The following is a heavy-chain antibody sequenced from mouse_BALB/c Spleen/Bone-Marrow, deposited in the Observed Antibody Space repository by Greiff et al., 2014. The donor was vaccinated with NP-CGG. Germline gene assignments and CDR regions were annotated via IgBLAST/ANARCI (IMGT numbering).Heavy chain of an antibody. Sequence: EVHLVASGGGLVQPGGSRKLSCAASGFTFSSFGMHWVRQAPEKGLEWVAYISSGSSTIYYAETMKGRFTITRNNPKNTLFLQIASLMSEYTTVYYCTRTGTLGSMDYWGQGTSVTISS. CDR3: TRTGTLGSMDY. V-gene: IGHV5-17*02. CDR2: ISSGSSTI. D-gene: IGHD3-3*01. J-gene: IGHJ4*01. CDR1: GFTFSSFG.